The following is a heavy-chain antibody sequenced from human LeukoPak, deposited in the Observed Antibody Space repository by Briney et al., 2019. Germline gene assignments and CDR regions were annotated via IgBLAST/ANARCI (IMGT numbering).Heavy chain of an antibody. V-gene: IGHV4-34*01. CDR3: ARGQWEPHIDY. CDR2: INHSGI. J-gene: IGHJ4*02. D-gene: IGHD1-26*01. Sequence: SETLSLTCAVYGGSFSGYYWNWIRQPPGKGLEWIGEINHSGIKYNPSLKSRVTISVDTSKNQFSLKLSSVTAADTAVYYCARGQWEPHIDYWGQGTLVTVSS. CDR1: GGSFSGYY.